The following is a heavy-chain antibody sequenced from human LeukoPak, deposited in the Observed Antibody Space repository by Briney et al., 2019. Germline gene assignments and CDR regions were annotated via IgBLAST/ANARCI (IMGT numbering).Heavy chain of an antibody. CDR2: ISGSGGST. D-gene: IGHD6-13*01. Sequence: GGSLRLSCAASGFTFRDYYMSWIRQAPGKGLEWVSAISGSGGSTYNADSVEGRFTISRDNSKNSLYLQMNSLRVEDTAVYYCASRSINWYRGNNWFDPWGQGTLVTVSS. J-gene: IGHJ5*02. V-gene: IGHV3-23*01. CDR1: GFTFRDYY. CDR3: ASRSINWYRGNNWFDP.